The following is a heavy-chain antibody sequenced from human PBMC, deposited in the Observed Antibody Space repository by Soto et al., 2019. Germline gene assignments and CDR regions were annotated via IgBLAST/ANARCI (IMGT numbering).Heavy chain of an antibody. D-gene: IGHD2-21*02. J-gene: IGHJ6*02. Sequence: PGGSLRLSCAASGFTFSSYWMSWVRQAPGKGLEWVANIKQDGSEKYYVDSVKGRFTISRDNAKNSLYLQMNSLRAEDTAVYYCARDAGGDHALKYYYYYYGMDVWGQGTTVTVSS. CDR1: GFTFSSYW. CDR3: ARDAGGDHALKYYYYYYGMDV. V-gene: IGHV3-7*03. CDR2: IKQDGSEK.